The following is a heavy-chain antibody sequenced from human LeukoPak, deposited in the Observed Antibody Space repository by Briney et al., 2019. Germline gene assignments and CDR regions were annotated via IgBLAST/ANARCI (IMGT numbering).Heavy chain of an antibody. Sequence: ASVKVSCKASGYTFTGYYIHWVRQAPGQGLEWMGWISAYNGNTNYAQKLQGRVTMTTDTSTSTAYMELRSLRSDDTAVYYCARGDYGDESDYWGQGTLVTVSS. CDR1: GYTFTGYY. V-gene: IGHV1-18*01. CDR3: ARGDYGDESDY. J-gene: IGHJ4*02. D-gene: IGHD4-17*01. CDR2: ISAYNGNT.